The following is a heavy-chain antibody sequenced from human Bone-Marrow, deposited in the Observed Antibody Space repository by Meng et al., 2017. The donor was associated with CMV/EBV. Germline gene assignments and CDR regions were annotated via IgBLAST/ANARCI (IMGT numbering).Heavy chain of an antibody. Sequence: GESLKISCAASGFTFSDYYMSWVRQSPGNGLEWIAFISGSGHAINYADSVDGRFTISRDSAKDSLFLQMNYLRVEDTAVYYCARDHPRAVWYLQDWGQGTLVTVSS. J-gene: IGHJ1*01. D-gene: IGHD3-16*01. V-gene: IGHV3-11*01. CDR3: ARDHPRAVWYLQD. CDR1: GFTFSDYY. CDR2: ISGSGHAI.